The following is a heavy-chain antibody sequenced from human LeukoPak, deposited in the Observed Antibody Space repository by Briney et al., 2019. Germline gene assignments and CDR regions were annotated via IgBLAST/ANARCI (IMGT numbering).Heavy chain of an antibody. D-gene: IGHD4-17*01. Sequence: SETLSLTCAVYGVSFNSYYWNWIRQPPGKGLEWVVEISHTGDTKYNPYLKSRVTISVDTSKKYFSLNLSSVTAADTAIYYCVLSYVTTMTTSDYWGQGTLVTVSS. CDR3: VLSYVTTMTTSDY. J-gene: IGHJ4*02. CDR2: ISHTGDT. V-gene: IGHV4-34*01. CDR1: GVSFNSYY.